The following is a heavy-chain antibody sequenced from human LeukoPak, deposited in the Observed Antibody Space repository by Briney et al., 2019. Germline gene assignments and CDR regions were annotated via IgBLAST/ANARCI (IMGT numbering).Heavy chain of an antibody. J-gene: IGHJ4*02. CDR1: GLTVSSNC. CDR3: ARRAGDYSHPYDY. Sequence: PGGSLRLSCAASGLTVSSNCMSWVRQAPGKGLEWVSFIYSGGNTYYADSVKGRFTISRENSKNTVHLQMNSLRAEDTAMYYCARRAGDYSHPYDYWGQGTLVTVSS. D-gene: IGHD3-22*01. V-gene: IGHV3-53*01. CDR2: IYSGGNT.